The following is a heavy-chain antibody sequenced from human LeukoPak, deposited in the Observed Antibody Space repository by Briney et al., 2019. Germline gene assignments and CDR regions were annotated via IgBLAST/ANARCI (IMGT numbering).Heavy chain of an antibody. CDR1: GFTFSTYA. V-gene: IGHV3-23*01. CDR3: VEGGAPSYYDGSGDAYFDY. J-gene: IGHJ4*02. CDR2: NSGSGGRT. D-gene: IGHD3-22*01. Sequence: GGSLRLSCAASGFTFSTYAMSWVRQAPGKGLEWVSANSGSGGRTSYADSVKGRFTVSRDNSKNTLYLQMNSLRAEDTAVYFCVEGGAPSYYDGSGDAYFDYWGQGTLVTVSS.